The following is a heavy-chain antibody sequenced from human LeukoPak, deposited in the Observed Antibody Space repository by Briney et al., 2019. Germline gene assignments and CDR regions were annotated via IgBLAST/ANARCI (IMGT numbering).Heavy chain of an antibody. CDR3: ARLSEPHYYYYYMDV. CDR2: ISSSSSTI. Sequence: GGSLRLSRAASGFTFSSYSMNWVRQAPGKGLEWVSYISSSSSTIYYADSVKGRFTISRDNAKNSLYLQMNSLRDEDTAVYYCARLSEPHYYYYYMDVWGKGTTVTVSS. CDR1: GFTFSSYS. J-gene: IGHJ6*03. V-gene: IGHV3-48*02.